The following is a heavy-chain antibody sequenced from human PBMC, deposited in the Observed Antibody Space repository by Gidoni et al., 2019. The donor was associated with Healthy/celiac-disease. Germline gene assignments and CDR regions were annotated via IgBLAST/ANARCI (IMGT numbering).Heavy chain of an antibody. D-gene: IGHD3-10*01. CDR2: ISSSSSTI. CDR1: GFTFSSYS. CDR3: ARDYRYGSGSPRFDP. J-gene: IGHJ5*02. Sequence: EVQLVESGGGLVQPGGSLRLSGAASGFTFSSYSMNWVRQAPGKGLEWVSYISSSSSTIYYADSVKGRFTISRDNAKNSLYLQMNSLRAEDTAVYYCARDYRYGSGSPRFDPWGQGTLVTVSS. V-gene: IGHV3-48*01.